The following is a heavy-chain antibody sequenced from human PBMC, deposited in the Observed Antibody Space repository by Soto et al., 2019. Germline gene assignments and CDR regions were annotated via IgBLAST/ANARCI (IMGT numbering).Heavy chain of an antibody. CDR3: AREVDYGENWFDP. J-gene: IGHJ5*02. D-gene: IGHD4-17*01. CDR2: IYYSGST. Sequence: SETLSLTCTLSGGSVSSGSSYWSLIRQPPGKGLEWIGYIYYSGSTKYNPSLKSRVTISVDTSKNQFSLKLSSVTAADTAVYYCAREVDYGENWFDPWGQGTLVTVS. V-gene: IGHV4-61*01. CDR1: GGSVSSGSSY.